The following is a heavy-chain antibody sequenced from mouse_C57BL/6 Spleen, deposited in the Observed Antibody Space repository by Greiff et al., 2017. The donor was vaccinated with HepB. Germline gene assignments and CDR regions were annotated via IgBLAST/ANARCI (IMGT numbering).Heavy chain of an antibody. CDR2: IHPNSGST. CDR1: GYTFTSYW. D-gene: IGHD2-1*01. CDR3: ASPYGNYAFDY. Sequence: QVQLQQPGAELVKPGASVKLSCKASGYTFTSYWMHWVKQRPGQGLEWIGMIHPNSGSTNYNEKFKSKATLTVDKSSSTAYMQLSSLTSEDSAVYYCASPYGNYAFDYWGQGTTLTVSS. V-gene: IGHV1-64*01. J-gene: IGHJ2*01.